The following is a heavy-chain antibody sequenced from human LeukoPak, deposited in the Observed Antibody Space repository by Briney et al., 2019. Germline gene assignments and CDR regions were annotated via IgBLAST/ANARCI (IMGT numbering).Heavy chain of an antibody. J-gene: IGHJ4*02. CDR2: MYYRGST. D-gene: IGHD1-26*01. Sequence: SETLSLTCTVSGGSINSSSYYWGWVRQPPGKGLEWIGSMYYRGSTYYNPSLKSRVTISVDTSKNQFSLKLSSVTAADTAVYYCARGRPNSGFDYWGQGTLVTVSS. CDR1: GGSINSSSYY. CDR3: ARGRPNSGFDY. V-gene: IGHV4-39*07.